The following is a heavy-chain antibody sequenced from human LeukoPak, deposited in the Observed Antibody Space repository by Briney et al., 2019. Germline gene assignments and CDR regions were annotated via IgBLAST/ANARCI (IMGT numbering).Heavy chain of an antibody. V-gene: IGHV4-31*03. J-gene: IGHJ5*02. Sequence: PSQTLSLTCTVSGGSISSGGYYWSWIRQHPGKGLEWIGYIYYSGSTYYNPSLKSRVTISVDTSKNQFSLKLSSVTAADTAVYYCARVGITIFGVVTAGGWFDPWGQGTLVTVSS. CDR2: IYYSGST. D-gene: IGHD3-3*01. CDR1: GGSISSGGYY. CDR3: ARVGITIFGVVTAGGWFDP.